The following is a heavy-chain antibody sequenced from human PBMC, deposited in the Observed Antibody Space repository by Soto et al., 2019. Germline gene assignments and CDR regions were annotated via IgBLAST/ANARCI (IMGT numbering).Heavy chain of an antibody. V-gene: IGHV1-18*01. D-gene: IGHD3-10*01. J-gene: IGHJ5*02. CDR1: GYSFTTFG. Sequence: ASVKVSCKASGYSFTTFGISWVRQAPGQGLEWMGWISPHNGNTNYAQKVQDRVTMTTDTSTSTAYMELRSLRSDDTAVCYCARNGFSITSGGSTPKDKGNWLDPWGQGTLVTVSS. CDR2: ISPHNGNT. CDR3: ARNGFSITSGGSTPKDKGNWLDP.